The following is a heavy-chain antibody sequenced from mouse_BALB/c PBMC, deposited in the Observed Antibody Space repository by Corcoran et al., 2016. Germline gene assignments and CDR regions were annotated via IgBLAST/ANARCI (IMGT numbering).Heavy chain of an antibody. J-gene: IGHJ1*01. D-gene: IGHD4-1*01. Sequence: EVKLLESGGGLVQPGGSLKLSCAASGFDFSRYWMSWVRQAPGKGLEWIGEINPDSSTINYTPSLKDKFIISRDNAKNTLYLQMSKVRSEDTVLYYCVRHWDWYFDVWGAGTTVTVSS. CDR3: VRHWDWYFDV. CDR1: GFDFSRYW. CDR2: INPDSSTI. V-gene: IGHV4-1*02.